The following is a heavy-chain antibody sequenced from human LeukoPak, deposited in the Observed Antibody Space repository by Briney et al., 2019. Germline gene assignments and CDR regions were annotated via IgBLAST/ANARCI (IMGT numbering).Heavy chain of an antibody. CDR1: GFTFSSYW. CDR2: IKQDGSEK. CDR3: ARLVGYYYYYMDV. Sequence: GGSLRLSCAASGFTFSSYWMSWVRQAPGKGLEWVANIKQDGSEKNYVDSVKGRFTISRDNAKNSLYLQMNSLRAEDTAVYYCARLVGYYYYYMDVWGKGTTVTVSS. V-gene: IGHV3-7*01. D-gene: IGHD3-10*01. J-gene: IGHJ6*03.